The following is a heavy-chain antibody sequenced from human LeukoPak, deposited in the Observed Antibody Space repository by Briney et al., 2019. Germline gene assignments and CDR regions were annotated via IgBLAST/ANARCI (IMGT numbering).Heavy chain of an antibody. D-gene: IGHD3-10*01. CDR2: INSDGSSS. V-gene: IGHV3-74*01. CDR3: ARGRGDYSPPSDAFDI. Sequence: GGSLRLSCAASGFTFSSDWRHWVPHAPGKGVVLVSRINSDGSSSSYADSVKGRFTISRDNAKNTLYLQMNSLRAEDTAVYYCARGRGDYSPPSDAFDIWGQGTMVTVS. J-gene: IGHJ3*02. CDR1: GFTFSSDW.